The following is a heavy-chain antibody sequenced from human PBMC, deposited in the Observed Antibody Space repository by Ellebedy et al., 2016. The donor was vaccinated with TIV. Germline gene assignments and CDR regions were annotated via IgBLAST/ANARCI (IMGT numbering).Heavy chain of an antibody. Sequence: MPSEPLSLTCTVPGGSISSYYWSWIRQPPGKGLEWIGYIYYSGSTNYNPSLKSRVTISVDTSKNQFSLKLSSVTAADTAVYYCARGTLNYGIDYWGQGTLVTVSS. CDR2: IYYSGST. J-gene: IGHJ4*02. CDR3: ARGTLNYGIDY. CDR1: GGSISSYY. D-gene: IGHD4-17*01. V-gene: IGHV4-59*01.